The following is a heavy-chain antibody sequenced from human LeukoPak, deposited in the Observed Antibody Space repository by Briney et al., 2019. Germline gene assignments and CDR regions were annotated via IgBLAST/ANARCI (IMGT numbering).Heavy chain of an antibody. Sequence: GGSLRLSCGTSGFTFIKYAMSSVRQAPGKGLEWVSAISGSGSNTYYADSVKGRFTISRDNSKNTLYLQMNSLRAEETAVYYCAKHYGINSMADYWGQGTLVTVSS. CDR2: ISGSGSNT. D-gene: IGHD4-23*01. V-gene: IGHV3-23*01. J-gene: IGHJ4*02. CDR1: GFTFIKYA. CDR3: AKHYGINSMADY.